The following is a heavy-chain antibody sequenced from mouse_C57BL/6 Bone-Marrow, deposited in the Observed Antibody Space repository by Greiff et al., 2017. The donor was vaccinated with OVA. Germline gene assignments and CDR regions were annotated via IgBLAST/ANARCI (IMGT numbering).Heavy chain of an antibody. Sequence: QVQLQHPFSSLVPPPAPVKLPCKASGYTFTSYWMHWVKQRPGQGLEWIGMIHPNSGSTNYNEKFKSKATLTVDKSSSTAYMQLSSLTSEDSAVYYCARTVVATGDYWGQGTTLTVSS. CDR2: IHPNSGST. V-gene: IGHV1-64*01. CDR1: GYTFTSYW. J-gene: IGHJ2*01. D-gene: IGHD1-1*01. CDR3: ARTVVATGDY.